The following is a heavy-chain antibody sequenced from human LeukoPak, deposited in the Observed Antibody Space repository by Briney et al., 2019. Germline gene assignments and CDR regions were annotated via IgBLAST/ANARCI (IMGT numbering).Heavy chain of an antibody. CDR3: ARDFPSDIVVVPAATLYYYYGMDV. J-gene: IGHJ6*02. D-gene: IGHD2-2*01. Sequence: GGSLRLSCAASGFTFSSYWMSWVGQALGKGLEWVANIKQDGSEKYYVDSVKGRFTISRDNAKNSLYLQMNSLRAEDTAVYYCARDFPSDIVVVPAATLYYYYGMDVWGQGTKVTVSS. V-gene: IGHV3-7*01. CDR1: GFTFSSYW. CDR2: IKQDGSEK.